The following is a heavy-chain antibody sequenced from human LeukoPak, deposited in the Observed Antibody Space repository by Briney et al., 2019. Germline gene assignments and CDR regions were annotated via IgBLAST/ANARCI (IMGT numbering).Heavy chain of an antibody. D-gene: IGHD6-13*01. Sequence: PSETLSLTCAVYGGSFSGYYWSWIRQPPGKGLEWIGEINHSGSTNYNPSLKSRVPISVDTSKNQFSLKLSSVTAADTAVYYCAREGDPAAANHNWFDPWGQGTLVTVSS. CDR1: GGSFSGYY. CDR2: INHSGST. CDR3: AREGDPAAANHNWFDP. J-gene: IGHJ5*02. V-gene: IGHV4-34*01.